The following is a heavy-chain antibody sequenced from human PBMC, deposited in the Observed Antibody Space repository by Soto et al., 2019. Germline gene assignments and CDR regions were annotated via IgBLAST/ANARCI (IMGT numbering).Heavy chain of an antibody. V-gene: IGHV3-21*01. J-gene: IGHJ4*02. CDR2: ISSSSSYI. CDR1: GFTFSDYN. CDR3: ARPLGPVTAMRKDPSHFDC. D-gene: IGHD2-21*02. Sequence: GGSLSLSCVGSGFTFSDYNINWVRQAPGKGLEWLSSISSSSSYIYYADSVKGRVTIPRDNAKNSLYLQMNSPRAEDTAGDYGARPLGPVTAMRKDPSHFDCWGQGTLVTVSS.